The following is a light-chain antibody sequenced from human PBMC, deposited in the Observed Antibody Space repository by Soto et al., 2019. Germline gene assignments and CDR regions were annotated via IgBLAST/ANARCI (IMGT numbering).Light chain of an antibody. Sequence: TQSPGTLSLSPGERATLSCRAVQSVTSTYMAWYQQKPGQAPRLLIYATSFRATGIPDRFRGSGSGTDFTLTIRSLEPEDSAVYYCQDSSTSPWPFGQGTKVDIK. V-gene: IGKV3-20*01. J-gene: IGKJ1*01. CDR3: QDSSTSPWP. CDR2: ATS. CDR1: QSVTSTY.